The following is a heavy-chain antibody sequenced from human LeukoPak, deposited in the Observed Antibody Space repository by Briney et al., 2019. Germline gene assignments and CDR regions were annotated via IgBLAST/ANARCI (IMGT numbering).Heavy chain of an antibody. CDR3: ARERDGRFFDY. J-gene: IGHJ4*02. CDR2: INQDGSEK. D-gene: IGHD5-24*01. V-gene: IGHV3-7*01. Sequence: GGSLRLSCAVSGLRFGSFWMSWVRQAPGKGLEWVANINQDGSEKYFVDSVRGRFTISRDNSKNSLHLQMNTLRAEDTAVYYCARERDGRFFDYWGQGALVTVSS. CDR1: GLRFGSFW.